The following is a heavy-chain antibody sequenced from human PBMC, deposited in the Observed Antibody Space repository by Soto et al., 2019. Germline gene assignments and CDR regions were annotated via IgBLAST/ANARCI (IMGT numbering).Heavy chain of an antibody. D-gene: IGHD1-26*01. CDR2: IYYSGST. CDR1: GGSISSYY. Sequence: QVQLQESGPGLVKPSEILSLTCTVSGGSISSYYWSWIRQPPGKGLEWIGYIYYSGSTNYNPSLKSRVTISLDTSQNQFSLKLSSVTAADTAVYYCARRYGGNFDFWGQGTLVTVSS. CDR3: ARRYGGNFDF. V-gene: IGHV4-59*01. J-gene: IGHJ4*02.